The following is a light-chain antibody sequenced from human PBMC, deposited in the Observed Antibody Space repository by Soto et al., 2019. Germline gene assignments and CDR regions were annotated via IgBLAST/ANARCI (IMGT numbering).Light chain of an antibody. CDR3: SSYTSASALAI. Sequence: QSALTQPASVSGSPGQSITISCTGTSSDIGSYNFVSWYQQHPGKAPKLLIYEVTYRPSGVSNRFSGSKSGNTASLTISGLQSADEADYYCSSYTSASALAIFGGGTKLTVL. CDR2: EVT. V-gene: IGLV2-14*01. CDR1: SSDIGSYNF. J-gene: IGLJ2*01.